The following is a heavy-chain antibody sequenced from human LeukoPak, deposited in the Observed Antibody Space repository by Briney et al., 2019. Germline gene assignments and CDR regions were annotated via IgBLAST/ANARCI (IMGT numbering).Heavy chain of an antibody. CDR3: ASYTYYYDSSEFDP. CDR2: IYYSGST. D-gene: IGHD3-22*01. Sequence: KSSETLSLTCTVSGGSISSSSYYWGWIRQPPGKGLEWIGSIYYSGSTYYNPSLKSRVTISVDTSKNQFSLKLSSVTAADTAVYYCASYTYYYDSSEFDPWGQGTLVTVSS. V-gene: IGHV4-39*07. J-gene: IGHJ5*02. CDR1: GGSISSSSYY.